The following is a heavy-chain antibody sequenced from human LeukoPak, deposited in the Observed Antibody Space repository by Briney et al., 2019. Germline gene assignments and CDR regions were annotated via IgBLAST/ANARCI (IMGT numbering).Heavy chain of an antibody. V-gene: IGHV4-59*08. CDR3: SRGNDY. CDR1: GGSISSYY. CDR2: IYYSGST. J-gene: IGHJ4*02. Sequence: PSETLSLTCTVSGGSISSYYWSWIRQPPGKGLEWIGYIYYSGSTNYNPTLKSRVTISVDTSTNQVSLKLSSVNAADTAVYYCSRGNDYWGQGTLVTVSS.